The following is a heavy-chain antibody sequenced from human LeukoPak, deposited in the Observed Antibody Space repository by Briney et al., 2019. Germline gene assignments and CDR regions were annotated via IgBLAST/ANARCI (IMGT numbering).Heavy chain of an antibody. J-gene: IGHJ4*02. CDR3: AKGSGYYLSMLYYFDY. Sequence: PGGSLRLSCAASGFTFSSYAMSWVRQAPGKGLEWVSAISGSGGSTYYADSVKGRFTISRDNPKNTLFLQMNSLRAEDTAVYYCAKGSGYYLSMLYYFDYWGQGTLVTVSS. D-gene: IGHD2-8*01. V-gene: IGHV3-23*01. CDR1: GFTFSSYA. CDR2: ISGSGGST.